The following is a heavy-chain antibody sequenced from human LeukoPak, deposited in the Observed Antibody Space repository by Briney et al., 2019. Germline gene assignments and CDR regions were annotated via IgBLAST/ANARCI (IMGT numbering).Heavy chain of an antibody. CDR3: TRDGDYIWGSYRNFDY. J-gene: IGHJ4*02. CDR1: GFTFGDYA. D-gene: IGHD3-16*02. V-gene: IGHV3-49*03. CDR2: IRSKAYGGTT. Sequence: GRSLRLSCTASGFTFGDYAMSWFRQAPGKGLEWVGFIRSKAYGGTTEYAASVEGRFTISRDDSKSIAYLQMNSLKTEDTAVYSCTRDGDYIWGSYRNFDYWGQGTLVTVSS.